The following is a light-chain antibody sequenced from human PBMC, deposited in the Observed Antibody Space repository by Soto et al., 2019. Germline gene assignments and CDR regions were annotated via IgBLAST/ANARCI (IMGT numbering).Light chain of an antibody. CDR1: QSVANDY. V-gene: IGKV3-20*01. Sequence: EIVLTQSPGSLSLSPGERATLSCRASQSVANDYLAWYQQKPGQAPRLLIYGASTRATAIPDRFSGSGSGTNFALSISRLEPEDLAVYFCQGYGSAPSLITFGPGTKVDIK. CDR2: GAS. J-gene: IGKJ3*01. CDR3: QGYGSAPSLIT.